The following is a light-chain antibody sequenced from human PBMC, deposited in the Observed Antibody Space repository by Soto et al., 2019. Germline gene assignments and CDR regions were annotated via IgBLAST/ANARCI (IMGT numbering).Light chain of an antibody. V-gene: IGKV3-20*01. J-gene: IGKJ1*01. Sequence: IVLTQSPGTLSVSAGERATLSCRASQSVSNKYLAWYQQKPGQAPRLLIYGLSIRAPGVPARFSVSGSGTDFTLTISRLEHEDFVIYYCQQYGSSPWTFGQGTKVDIK. CDR3: QQYGSSPWT. CDR1: QSVSNKY. CDR2: GLS.